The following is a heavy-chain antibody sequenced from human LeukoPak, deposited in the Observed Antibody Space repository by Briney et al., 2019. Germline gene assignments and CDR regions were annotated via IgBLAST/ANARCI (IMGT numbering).Heavy chain of an antibody. CDR2: TYYRSTWYN. D-gene: IGHD2-2*01. CDR1: GDSVSSNSVT. J-gene: IGHJ5*02. CDR3: ARRLTQYDCFDP. V-gene: IGHV6-1*01. Sequence: SQTLSLTCAISGDSVSSNSVTWNWIRQSPSRGLEWLGRTYYRSTWYNDYAVSVRGRITVNPDTSKNQFSLHLNSVTPEDMAVYYCARRLTQYDCFDPWGQGILVTVCS.